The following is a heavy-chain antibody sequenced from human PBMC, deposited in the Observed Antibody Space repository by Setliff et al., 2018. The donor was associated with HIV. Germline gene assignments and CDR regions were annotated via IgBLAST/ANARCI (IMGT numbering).Heavy chain of an antibody. CDR2: IKQDGSEK. CDR1: GFTFSDYW. J-gene: IGHJ4*02. V-gene: IGHV3-7*03. Sequence: PGGSLRLSCAASGFTFSDYWMTWVRQAPGKGLEWVANIKQDGSEKYCVDSVKGRFTISRDNAKNSLYLQMNSLGAEDTAVYYCARYNWNPLGYRFDYWGQGTLVTVSS. D-gene: IGHD1-20*01. CDR3: ARYNWNPLGYRFDY.